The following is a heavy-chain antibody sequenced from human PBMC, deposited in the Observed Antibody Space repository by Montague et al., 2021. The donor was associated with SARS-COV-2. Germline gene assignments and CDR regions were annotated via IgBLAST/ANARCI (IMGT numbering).Heavy chain of an antibody. CDR3: ARATLYMDV. Sequence: SLRLSCAASGFTFSGYWMSWVRQAPGKGLEWVANIKHDESEKYYVDSVKGRFTISRDNAKDSLYLQANSLRAEDTAVYYCARATLYMDVWGKGTTVTVSS. CDR1: GFTFSGYW. J-gene: IGHJ6*03. V-gene: IGHV3-7*01. CDR2: IKHDESEK.